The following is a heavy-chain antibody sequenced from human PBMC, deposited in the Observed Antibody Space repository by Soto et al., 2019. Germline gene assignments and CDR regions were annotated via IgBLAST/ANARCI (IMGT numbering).Heavy chain of an antibody. D-gene: IGHD2-2*01. J-gene: IGHJ5*02. Sequence: QLQLQESGPGLVKPSETLSLTCTVSGGSISSSSYYWGWIRQPPGKGLEWIGSIYYSGSTYYNPSLKSRVTISVDTSKNQFSLKLSSVTAADTAVYYCARHDDIVVVPAATLGWFDPWGQGTLVTVSS. V-gene: IGHV4-39*01. CDR1: GGSISSSSYY. CDR3: ARHDDIVVVPAATLGWFDP. CDR2: IYYSGST.